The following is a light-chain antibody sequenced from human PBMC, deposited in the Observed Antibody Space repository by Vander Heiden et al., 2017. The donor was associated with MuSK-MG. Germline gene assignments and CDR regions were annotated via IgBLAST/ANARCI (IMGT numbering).Light chain of an antibody. V-gene: IGKV3-15*01. J-gene: IGKJ4*01. CDR2: GAS. Sequence: EIVMTQSPATLSVSPGERATLSCRASQSVNSNLAWYQQKPGQAPRLLISGASTRATGIPTRFSGSGSGTEFTLTISSLQSEDFALYYCQQDNNWPLTFGGGTKVEIK. CDR1: QSVNSN. CDR3: QQDNNWPLT.